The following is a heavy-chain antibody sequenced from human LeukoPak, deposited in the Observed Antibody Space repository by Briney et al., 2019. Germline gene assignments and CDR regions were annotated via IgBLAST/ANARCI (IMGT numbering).Heavy chain of an antibody. V-gene: IGHV4-61*02. CDR2: IYTSGST. Sequence: SQTLSLTCTVSGGSISSGSYYWSRIRQPARKGLEWIGRIYTSGSTNYNPSLKSRVTILVDTSKNQFSLKLSSVTAADTAVYYCAREVWSSGFVGSDYWGQGTLVTVSS. J-gene: IGHJ4*02. CDR1: GGSISSGSYY. D-gene: IGHD3-22*01. CDR3: AREVWSSGFVGSDY.